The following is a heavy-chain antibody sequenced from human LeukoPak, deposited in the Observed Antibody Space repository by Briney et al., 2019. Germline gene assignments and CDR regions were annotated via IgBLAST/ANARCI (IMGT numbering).Heavy chain of an antibody. D-gene: IGHD3-10*01. V-gene: IGHV4-34*01. CDR3: ASRGVIITRRYFDC. CDR2: INHSGST. Sequence: SETLSLTCAVYGGSFSGYYWSWIRQPPGKGLEWIGEINHSGSTNYNPSLTSRVTISVDTSKNQFSLKLSSVTAADTAVYYCASRGVIITRRYFDCWGQGTLVTVSS. J-gene: IGHJ4*02. CDR1: GGSFSGYY.